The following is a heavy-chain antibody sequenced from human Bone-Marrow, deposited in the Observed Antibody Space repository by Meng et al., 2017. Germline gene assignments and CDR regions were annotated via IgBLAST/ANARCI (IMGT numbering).Heavy chain of an antibody. CDR2: INHSGST. D-gene: IGHD4-17*01. J-gene: IGHJ2*01. Sequence: VQLTQWGAGLVTPSVPLSLTCSVYGGSFSGYYWSGIRQPPGKGLEWIGEINHSGSTNYNPSLNSRVNISVDTSKNQFSLKLSSVTAADTAVYYCARGRVTTVTTPNWYFDLWGRGTLVTVSS. CDR3: ARGRVTTVTTPNWYFDL. CDR1: GGSFSGYY. V-gene: IGHV4-34*01.